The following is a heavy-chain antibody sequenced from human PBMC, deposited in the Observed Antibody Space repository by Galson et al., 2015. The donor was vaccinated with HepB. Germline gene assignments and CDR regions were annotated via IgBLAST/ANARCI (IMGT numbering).Heavy chain of an antibody. Sequence: ALRLSCSASGFTFCSYWMLWVRQAPGQGLEWVATTKYDGSEKSYVDSVKGRFTISRDNAKNSLCLQMSSLRAEDTAVYYCVRNTFFDPWGQGILVTVSS. D-gene: IGHD2-2*02. CDR2: TKYDGSEK. J-gene: IGHJ5*02. CDR3: VRNTFFDP. CDR1: GFTFCSYW. V-gene: IGHV3-7*01.